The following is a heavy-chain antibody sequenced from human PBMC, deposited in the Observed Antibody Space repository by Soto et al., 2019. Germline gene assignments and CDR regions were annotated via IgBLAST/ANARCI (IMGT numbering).Heavy chain of an antibody. Sequence: SDTLSLPCAFYGVSFSGQFWSWIRQPPGKGLEWIGEINHRGSINYNPSLRSRVIISVDTSKNQFSLKLSSVTAADTAVDYCAKEIAVARGAFYLWRQGTMVTVSS. CDR3: AKEIAVARGAFYL. J-gene: IGHJ6*01. D-gene: IGHD6-19*01. CDR1: GVSFSGQF. CDR2: INHRGSI. V-gene: IGHV4-34*01.